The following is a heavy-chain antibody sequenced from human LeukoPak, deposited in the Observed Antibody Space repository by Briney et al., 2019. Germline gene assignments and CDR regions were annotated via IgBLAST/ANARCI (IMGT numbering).Heavy chain of an antibody. CDR3: AKIPDSSGYYYRDY. J-gene: IGHJ4*02. D-gene: IGHD3-22*01. V-gene: IGHV3-7*01. CDR2: IKQDGTEK. CDR1: GFTFTTYW. Sequence: PGGSLRLSCAASGFTFTTYWMSWVRQAPGKGLEWVANIKQDGTEKYYVDSVKGRFTISRDNSKNTLYLQMNSLRAEDTAVYYCAKIPDSSGYYYRDYWGQGTLVTVSS.